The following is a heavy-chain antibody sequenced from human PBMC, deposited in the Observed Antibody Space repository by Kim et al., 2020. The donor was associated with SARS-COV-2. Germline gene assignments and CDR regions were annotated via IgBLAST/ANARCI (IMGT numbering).Heavy chain of an antibody. J-gene: IGHJ6*02. V-gene: IGHV4-34*01. D-gene: IGHD2-2*02. CDR2: ITHSGST. CDR1: GGSFSGHS. CDR3: TRGRVGVVPAPVLGLGPYYDYFILDV. Sequence: SETLSLTCAVYGGSFSGHSWSWIRQPPGKGLEWIGEITHSGSTKYIPSLKSRLTISIDMSKNQFSLKLTSVTAADTGLYYCTRGRVGVVPAPVLGLGPYYDYFILDVWGHGTTVTVSS.